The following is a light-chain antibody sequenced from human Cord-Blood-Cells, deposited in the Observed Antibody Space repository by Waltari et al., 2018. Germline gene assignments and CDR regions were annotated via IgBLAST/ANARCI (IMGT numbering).Light chain of an antibody. CDR3: SSYTSSSTWV. CDR2: DVS. V-gene: IGLV2-14*04. Sequence: PGQSITISCTGTRSDVGGYNYVSWYQQHPGKAPKLMIYDVSKRPSGVSNRFSGSKSGNTASLTISGLQAEDEADYYCSSYTSSSTWVFGGGTKLTVL. CDR1: RSDVGGYNY. J-gene: IGLJ3*02.